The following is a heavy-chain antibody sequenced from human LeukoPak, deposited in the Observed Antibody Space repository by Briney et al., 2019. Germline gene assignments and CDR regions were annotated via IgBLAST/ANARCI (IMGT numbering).Heavy chain of an antibody. Sequence: GGSLRLSCAASGFTFSSYSMNWVRQAPGKGLERVSYISSSSSTIYYADSVKGRFTISRDNAKNSLYLQMNSLRAEDTAVYYCARGREYYGSGSFDYWGQGTLVTVSS. D-gene: IGHD3-10*01. CDR3: ARGREYYGSGSFDY. V-gene: IGHV3-48*01. CDR1: GFTFSSYS. CDR2: ISSSSSTI. J-gene: IGHJ4*02.